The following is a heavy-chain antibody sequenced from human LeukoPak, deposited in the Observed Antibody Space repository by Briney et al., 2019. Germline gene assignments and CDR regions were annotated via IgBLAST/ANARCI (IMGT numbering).Heavy chain of an antibody. V-gene: IGHV3-7*01. D-gene: IGHD3-22*01. Sequence: GGSLRLSCAASGFTFSSYAMHWVRQAPGKGLEWVANIKQDGSEKYYVDSVKGRFTISRDNAKNSLYLQMNSLRAEDTAVYYCASGSSGYYYTLDYWGQGTLVTVSS. CDR2: IKQDGSEK. CDR1: GFTFSSYA. J-gene: IGHJ4*02. CDR3: ASGSSGYYYTLDY.